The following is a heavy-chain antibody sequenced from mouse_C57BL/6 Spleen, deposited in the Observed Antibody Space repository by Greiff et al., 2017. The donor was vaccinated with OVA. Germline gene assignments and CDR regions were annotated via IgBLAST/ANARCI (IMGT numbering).Heavy chain of an antibody. CDR2: INPGSGGT. V-gene: IGHV1-54*01. CDR3: ARRGNLDY. CDR1: GYAFTNYL. D-gene: IGHD2-1*01. J-gene: IGHJ2*01. Sequence: VKLQESGAELVRPGTSVKVSCKASGYAFTNYLIEWVKQRPGQGLEWIGVINPGSGGTNYSEKFKGKATLTADKSSSTAYMQLSSLTSEDSAVYFCARRGNLDYWGQGTTLTVSS.